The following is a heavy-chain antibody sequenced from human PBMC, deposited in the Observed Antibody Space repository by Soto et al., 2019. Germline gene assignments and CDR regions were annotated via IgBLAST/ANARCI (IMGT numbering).Heavy chain of an antibody. Sequence: PGGSLRLSCAASGFTFSSYWMSWVRQAPGKGLEWVANIKQDGSDKYYVDSVRGRFTISRDNAKNSLYLQMNSLRAGDTAVYYCVRSYGGYGGYRFDCWGQGTLVTVSS. V-gene: IGHV3-7*03. D-gene: IGHD5-12*01. CDR3: VRSYGGYGGYRFDC. CDR1: GFTFSSYW. J-gene: IGHJ4*02. CDR2: IKQDGSDK.